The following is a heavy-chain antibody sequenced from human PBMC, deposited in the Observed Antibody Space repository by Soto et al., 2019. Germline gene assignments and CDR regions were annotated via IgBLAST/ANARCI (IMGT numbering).Heavy chain of an antibody. CDR1: GYTFSSYG. CDR2: ISAYSDRT. D-gene: IGHD3-22*01. J-gene: IGHJ6*02. Sequence: VQLVQSGTEVKKPGASVKVSCKAFGYTFSSYGISWVRQAPGQGPEWRGWISAYSDRTNYAQNFQRRVTMTTDTATSTAYMEARAPRSDDKAVYYCASDRVYYYESSGKYHYHAGMEVWGQGTTVTVSS. CDR3: ASDRVYYYESSGKYHYHAGMEV. V-gene: IGHV1-18*04.